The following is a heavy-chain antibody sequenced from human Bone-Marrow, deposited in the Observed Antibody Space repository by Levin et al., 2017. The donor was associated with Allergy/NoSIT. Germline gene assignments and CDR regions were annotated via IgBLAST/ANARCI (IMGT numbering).Heavy chain of an antibody. J-gene: IGHJ3*01. D-gene: IGHD5-12*01. V-gene: IGHV3-64D*06. CDR2: ISSPGTTT. CDR3: VKDRRGYHYDSFDV. CDR1: GFTFSYFS. Sequence: PGESLKISCSASGFTFSYFSMHWVRQAPGRGLEYVSSISSPGTTTYYADSVKGRFTTSRDNSKNTLYLQMSSLRGDDTALYYCVKDRRGYHYDSFDVWGQGTMLIASS.